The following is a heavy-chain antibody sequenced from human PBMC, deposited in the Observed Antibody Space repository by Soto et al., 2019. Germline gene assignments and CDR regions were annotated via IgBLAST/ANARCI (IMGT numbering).Heavy chain of an antibody. Sequence: EPLSLTCTVSGDSISSTSYFWGWIRQPPGKGLEWIGSMYYRGTAFYNPSLKSRVAVSIDPSKSQFSLRLSSVTAADTAVYYCARQGREFSSSRTFDQWGQGTLVTVSS. J-gene: IGHJ4*02. V-gene: IGHV4-39*01. CDR3: ARQGREFSSSRTFDQ. CDR1: GDSISSTSYF. D-gene: IGHD6-6*01. CDR2: MYYRGTA.